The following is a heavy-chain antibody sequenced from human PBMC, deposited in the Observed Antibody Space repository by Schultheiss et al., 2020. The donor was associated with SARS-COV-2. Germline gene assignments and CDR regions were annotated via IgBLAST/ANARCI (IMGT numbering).Heavy chain of an antibody. CDR2: IYPGDSDT. D-gene: IGHD2-2*01. V-gene: IGHV5-51*01. Sequence: GESLKISCKGSGYSFTSYWIGWVRQMPGKGLEWMGIIYPGDSDTRYSPSFQGQVTISADKSISTAYLQWSSLKASDTAIYYCARPSCSSNSCNSRFDYWGRGTLVTVSS. J-gene: IGHJ4*02. CDR1: GYSFTSYW. CDR3: ARPSCSSNSCNSRFDY.